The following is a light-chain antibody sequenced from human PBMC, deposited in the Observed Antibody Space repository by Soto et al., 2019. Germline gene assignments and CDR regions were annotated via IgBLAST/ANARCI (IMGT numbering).Light chain of an antibody. J-gene: IGKJ4*01. CDR1: QSLTNNF. CDR2: DVS. V-gene: IGKV3D-20*01. CDR3: QRFDSAPT. Sequence: EIVLTQSPATLSLSPGERVTLSCGASQSLTNNFLAWYQQRPGLAPKLLIFDVSTSATGIPDRFSGSGSGTDFTLTIRRLEPEDFAVYYCQRFDSAPTFGGGTKVEFK.